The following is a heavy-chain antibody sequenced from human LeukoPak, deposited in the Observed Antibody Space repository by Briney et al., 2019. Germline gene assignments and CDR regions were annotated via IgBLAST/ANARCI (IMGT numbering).Heavy chain of an antibody. V-gene: IGHV4-4*02. Sequence: SGTLSLTCAVSGGSISSSNWWSWVRQPPGKGLEWIGEIYHSGSTNYNPSLKSRVTISVDKSKDQFSLKLSSVTAADTAVYYCARDFCGGDCYSLGWFDPWGQGTLVTVSS. CDR3: ARDFCGGDCYSLGWFDP. CDR2: IYHSGST. CDR1: GGSISSSNW. J-gene: IGHJ5*02. D-gene: IGHD2-21*02.